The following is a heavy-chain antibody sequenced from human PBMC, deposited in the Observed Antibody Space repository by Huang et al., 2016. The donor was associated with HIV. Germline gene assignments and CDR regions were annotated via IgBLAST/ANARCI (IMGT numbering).Heavy chain of an antibody. CDR1: GFTFSSYW. V-gene: IGHV3-74*01. J-gene: IGHJ2*01. CDR2: INGDGSST. Sequence: EVQLVESGGGLVQPGGSLRLSCAASGFTFSSYWMHWVRQAPGKGCVGVSRINGDGSSTNSADSVKGRFTISRDNAKNTLYVQVNSLRAEDTAVYYCARGTRLTGLWYFDLWGRGTLVIVSS. D-gene: IGHD7-27*01. CDR3: ARGTRLTGLWYFDL.